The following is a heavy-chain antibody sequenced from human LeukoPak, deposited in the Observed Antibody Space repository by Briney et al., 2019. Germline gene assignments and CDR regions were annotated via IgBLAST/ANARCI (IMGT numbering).Heavy chain of an antibody. CDR1: GGSISSGSYY. CDR3: ARERTILDGGAVNLFDY. D-gene: IGHD3-16*01. CDR2: IYTSGST. Sequence: SQTLSLTCTVSGGSISSGSYYWSWIRQPAGKGLDWIGSIYTSGSTNYSPSLKSRVTISVDTSKNQFSLKLSSVTAADTAVYYCARERTILDGGAVNLFDYWGQGTLVTVSS. V-gene: IGHV4-61*02. J-gene: IGHJ4*02.